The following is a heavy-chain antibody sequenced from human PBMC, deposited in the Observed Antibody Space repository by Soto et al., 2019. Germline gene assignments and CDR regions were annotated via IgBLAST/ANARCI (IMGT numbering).Heavy chain of an antibody. Sequence: EVHLVESGGRMVRPGDSLRLSCAASGFNFEEYGMTWVRQAPGKGLEWVAGSNWDGDDTGYADSVQGRFTISRDNAKKFLYLQMNSLRVEDTALYYCARGDIAVAVSSDYWGQGTLVTVSS. CDR1: GFNFEEYG. V-gene: IGHV3-20*04. D-gene: IGHD6-19*01. J-gene: IGHJ4*02. CDR3: ARGDIAVAVSSDY. CDR2: SNWDGDDT.